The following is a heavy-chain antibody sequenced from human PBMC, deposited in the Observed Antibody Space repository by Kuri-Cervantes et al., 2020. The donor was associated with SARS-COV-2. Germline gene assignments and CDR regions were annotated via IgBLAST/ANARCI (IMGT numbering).Heavy chain of an antibody. CDR1: GFTFSKFA. CDR2: ISSSSSYI. CDR3: ASDVLAGEYFDY. Sequence: GGSLRLSCAASGFTFSKFALNWVRQAPGKGLEWVSSISSSSSYIYYADSVKGRFTISRDNAKNSLYLQMNSLRAEDTAVYYCASDVLAGEYFDYWGQGTLVTVSS. J-gene: IGHJ4*02. D-gene: IGHD3-16*01. V-gene: IGHV3-21*01.